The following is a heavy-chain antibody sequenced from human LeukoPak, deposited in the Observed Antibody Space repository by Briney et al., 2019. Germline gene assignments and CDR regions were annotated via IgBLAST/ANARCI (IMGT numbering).Heavy chain of an antibody. CDR1: GFTFSSYA. J-gene: IGHJ3*02. CDR2: ISGSSRSI. Sequence: GGSLRLSCTASGFTFSSYAMNWVRQAPGKGLEWVSYISGSSRSIYYPDSVKGRFTVSRDNAKNSLYLQMNSLRDEDTAVYYCARDGAAHCGGDCYSGAFDIWGQGTMVTVSS. V-gene: IGHV3-48*02. D-gene: IGHD2-21*02. CDR3: ARDGAAHCGGDCYSGAFDI.